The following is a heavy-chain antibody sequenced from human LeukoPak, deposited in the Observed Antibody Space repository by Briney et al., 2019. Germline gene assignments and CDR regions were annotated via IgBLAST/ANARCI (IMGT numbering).Heavy chain of an antibody. D-gene: IGHD4-23*01. CDR2: ISGSGGST. J-gene: IGHJ4*02. CDR3: AKDSRTYGGNGEFDY. Sequence: PGGSLRLSCAASGFTFSSYAMSWVRQAPGKGLEWVSAISGSGGSTYYADSVKGRFTISRDNAKNSLYLQMNSLRAEDTALYYCAKDSRTYGGNGEFDYWGQGTLVTVSS. CDR1: GFTFSSYA. V-gene: IGHV3-23*01.